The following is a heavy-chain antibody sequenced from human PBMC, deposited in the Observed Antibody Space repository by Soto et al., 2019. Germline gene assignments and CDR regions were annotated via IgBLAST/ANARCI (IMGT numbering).Heavy chain of an antibody. V-gene: IGHV1-18*04. J-gene: IGHJ5*02. Sequence: ASVKVSCKASGYTFTGYYMHWVRQAPGQGLEWMGWISAYNGNTNYAQKLQGRVTMTTDTSTSTAYMELRSLRSDDTAVYYCARGYGSAAQNWFDPWGQGTLVTVSS. CDR1: GYTFTGYY. CDR3: ARGYGSAAQNWFDP. CDR2: ISAYNGNT. D-gene: IGHD3-10*01.